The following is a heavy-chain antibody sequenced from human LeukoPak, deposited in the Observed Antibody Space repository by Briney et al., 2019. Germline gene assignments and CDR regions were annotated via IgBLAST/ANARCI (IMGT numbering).Heavy chain of an antibody. D-gene: IGHD6-19*01. CDR3: AKSGSPVAGSDPRDDAFDI. J-gene: IGHJ3*02. CDR2: ISWNSGSI. CDR1: GFTFDDYA. Sequence: SGRSLRLSCAASGFTFDDYAMHWVRQAPGEGLEWVSGISWNSGSIGYADSVKGRFTISRDNAKNSLYLQMNSLRAEDTALYYCAKSGSPVAGSDPRDDAFDIWGQGTMVTVSS. V-gene: IGHV3-9*01.